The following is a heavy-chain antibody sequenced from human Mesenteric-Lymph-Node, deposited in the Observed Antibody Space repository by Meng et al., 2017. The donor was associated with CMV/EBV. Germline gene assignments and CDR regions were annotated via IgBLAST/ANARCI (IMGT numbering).Heavy chain of an antibody. D-gene: IGHD6-13*01. CDR2: INHSGGT. CDR1: GGSFSGYY. CDR3: ARVHITAASNWFDP. Sequence: SETLSLTCAVYGGSFSGYYWSWIRQPPGKGLEWIGEINHSGGTNYNPSLKSRVTISVDRSKNQSSLKLSSVTAADTAVYYCARVHITAASNWFDPWGQGTLVTVSS. V-gene: IGHV4-34*01. J-gene: IGHJ5*02.